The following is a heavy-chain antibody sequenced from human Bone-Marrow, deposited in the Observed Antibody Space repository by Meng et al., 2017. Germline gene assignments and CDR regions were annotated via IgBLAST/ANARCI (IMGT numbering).Heavy chain of an antibody. D-gene: IGHD3-10*01. V-gene: IGHV1-69*02. Sequence: SAKVSCKASGGTFSSYIISWVRQAPGQGREWMGRIIPILGIANYAQKFQGRVTISADNSTSTADMELSSLRSADTAVYYCAKAKRITMVRGLFDAFDIWGQGTMVTVSS. CDR3: AKAKRITMVRGLFDAFDI. CDR2: IIPILGIA. J-gene: IGHJ3*02. CDR1: GGTFSSYI.